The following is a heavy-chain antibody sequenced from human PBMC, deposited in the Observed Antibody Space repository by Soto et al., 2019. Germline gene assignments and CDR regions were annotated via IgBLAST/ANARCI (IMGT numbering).Heavy chain of an antibody. CDR2: MNPTSGNT. CDR3: TRRLSRWLKSEEDPREDFDY. V-gene: IGHV1-8*01. Sequence: QVRLVQSGAEVKEPGASVKVSCKTSGYIFASHDINWVRQASGQGLEWMGWMNPTSGNTGYAQKFQDRLTLTRDTSMTTAYMELSSLRSDDTAVYYCTRRLSRWLKSEEDPREDFDYWGQGTLVSVSS. J-gene: IGHJ4*02. D-gene: IGHD3-16*02. CDR1: GYIFASHD.